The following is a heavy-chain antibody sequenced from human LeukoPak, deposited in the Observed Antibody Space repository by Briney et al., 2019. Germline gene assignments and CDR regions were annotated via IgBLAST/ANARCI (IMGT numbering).Heavy chain of an antibody. CDR1: GGTFSSYA. Sequence: LVKVSCKASGGTFSSYAISWVRQAPGQGLEWMGRIIPILGIANYAQKFQGRVTITADKSTSTAYMELSSLRSEDTAVYYCARLTVTTSAEYFQHWSQGTLVTVSS. CDR2: IIPILGIA. D-gene: IGHD4-17*01. V-gene: IGHV1-69*04. J-gene: IGHJ1*01. CDR3: ARLTVTTSAEYFQH.